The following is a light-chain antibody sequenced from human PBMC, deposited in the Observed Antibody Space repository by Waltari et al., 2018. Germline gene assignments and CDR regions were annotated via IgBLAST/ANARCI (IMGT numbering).Light chain of an antibody. CDR1: QRISRP. Sequence: EIMLTQSPGTLSLSPGERATLSCRASQRISRPLAWYQQKPGQAPRLLIYDASTRATGIPDRFSGSGSGTDFSLTISRLEPEDSAVYYCQQYVSLPATCGQGTKVEIK. CDR3: QQYVSLPAT. CDR2: DAS. V-gene: IGKV3-20*01. J-gene: IGKJ1*01.